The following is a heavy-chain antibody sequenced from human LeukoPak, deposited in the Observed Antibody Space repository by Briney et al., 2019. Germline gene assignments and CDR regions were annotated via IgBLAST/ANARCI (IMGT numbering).Heavy chain of an antibody. CDR3: ARLTLYSYGNLDY. J-gene: IGHJ4*02. V-gene: IGHV3-53*05. D-gene: IGHD5-18*01. CDR1: GFTVSSNY. CDR2: IYSGGST. Sequence: PGGSLRLSCAASGFTVSSNYMSWVRQAPGKGLEWVSIIYSGGSTYYADSVKGRFTISRDNSKNTLYLQMNSLRAEDTAVYYCARLTLYSYGNLDYSGQGALVTVSS.